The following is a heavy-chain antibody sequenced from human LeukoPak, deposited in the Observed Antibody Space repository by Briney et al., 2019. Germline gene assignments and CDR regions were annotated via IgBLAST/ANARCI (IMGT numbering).Heavy chain of an antibody. J-gene: IGHJ6*02. V-gene: IGHV4-39*07. CDR1: GGSISSSSYY. D-gene: IGHD5-12*01. Sequence: SETLSLTCTVSGGSISSSSYYWGWIRQPPGKGLEWIGSIYYSGSTYYNPSLKSRVTMSVDTSKNQFSLKLSSVTAADTAVYYCARDEPSRGYSGYDYDYYYYGMDVWGQGTTVTVSS. CDR3: ARDEPSRGYSGYDYDYYYYGMDV. CDR2: IYYSGST.